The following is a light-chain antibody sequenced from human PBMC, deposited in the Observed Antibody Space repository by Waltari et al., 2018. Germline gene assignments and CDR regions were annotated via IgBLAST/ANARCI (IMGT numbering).Light chain of an antibody. J-gene: IGKJ4*01. Sequence: EIVLTQSPATLSLSPGERATLSCMASQSVSNYLACYPQKPGQAPRLLIYDASTRATGTPARFSGSGSGTDFSLTISSLEPEDFAVYYCQQRGNGLTFGGGTKVEIK. CDR1: QSVSNY. CDR3: QQRGNGLT. CDR2: DAS. V-gene: IGKV3-11*01.